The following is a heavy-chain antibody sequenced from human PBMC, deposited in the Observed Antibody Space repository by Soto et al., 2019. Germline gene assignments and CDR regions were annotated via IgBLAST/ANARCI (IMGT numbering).Heavy chain of an antibody. Sequence: QVQLQESGPGLVKPSETLSLTCTVSGGSISPYYWGWIRQPPGRGPEWIGYIYHTGSTRYNPSLRSRVTISLDTSKSQFSLKLTSVTAADTAVYYCARGSARNTGSGLVISDFDYWGQGTLATVSS. CDR2: IYHTGST. CDR1: GGSISPYY. V-gene: IGHV4-59*01. CDR3: ARGSARNTGSGLVISDFDY. J-gene: IGHJ4*02. D-gene: IGHD3-3*01.